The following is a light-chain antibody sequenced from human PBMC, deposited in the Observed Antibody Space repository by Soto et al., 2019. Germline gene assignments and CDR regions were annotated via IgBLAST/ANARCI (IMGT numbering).Light chain of an antibody. CDR1: QSVSSSY. CDR3: QQYGSSPRT. J-gene: IGKJ1*01. CDR2: GAS. Sequence: EIVSTQSPGTLSLSPGERATLSCRASQSVSSSYLAWYQQKPGQAPRLLIYGASSRATGIPDRFSGSGSGTDFTLNISRLEPEDFAVYYCQQYGSSPRTFGQGTKVEIK. V-gene: IGKV3-20*01.